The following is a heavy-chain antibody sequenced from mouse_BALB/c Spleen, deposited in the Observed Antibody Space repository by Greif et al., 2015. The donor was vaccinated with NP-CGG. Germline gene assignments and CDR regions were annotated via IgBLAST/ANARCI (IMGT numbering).Heavy chain of an antibody. D-gene: IGHD2-12*01. CDR3: ARSHDAWFAY. CDR1: GYTFTSYW. V-gene: IGHV1-7*01. Sequence: QLQQSGAELAKPGASVKMSCKASGYTFTSYWMHWVKQRPGQGLEWIGYINPSTGYTEYNQKFKDKATLTADRSSSTAYMQLSSLTSEDSAVYYCARSHDAWFAYWGQGTLVTVSA. J-gene: IGHJ3*01. CDR2: INPSTGYT.